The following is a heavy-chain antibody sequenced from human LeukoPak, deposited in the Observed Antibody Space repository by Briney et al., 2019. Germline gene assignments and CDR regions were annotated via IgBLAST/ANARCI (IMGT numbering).Heavy chain of an antibody. Sequence: SSETLSLTCTVSGGSISSYYWSWIRQPPGKGLEWIGYIYYSGSTNYNPSLKSRVTISVDTSKNQFSLKLSSVTAADTAVYYCARASEYYYDSSGYYFLDYWGQGTLVTVSS. V-gene: IGHV4-59*01. D-gene: IGHD3-22*01. CDR3: ARASEYYYDSSGYYFLDY. CDR2: IYYSGST. CDR1: GGSISSYY. J-gene: IGHJ4*02.